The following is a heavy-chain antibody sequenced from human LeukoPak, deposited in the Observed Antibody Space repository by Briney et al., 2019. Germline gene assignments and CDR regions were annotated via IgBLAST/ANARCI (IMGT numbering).Heavy chain of an antibody. J-gene: IGHJ4*02. Sequence: SETLSLTCVVYGGSFSGYYWSWIRQPPGKGLEWIGEINHSESTNYNPSLKSRVTISVDTSKNQFSLKLSSVTAADTAVYYCAGSLGYCSGGSCSPDQYYFDYWGQGTLVTVSS. CDR1: GGSFSGYY. V-gene: IGHV4-34*01. CDR2: INHSEST. CDR3: AGSLGYCSGGSCSPDQYYFDY. D-gene: IGHD2-15*01.